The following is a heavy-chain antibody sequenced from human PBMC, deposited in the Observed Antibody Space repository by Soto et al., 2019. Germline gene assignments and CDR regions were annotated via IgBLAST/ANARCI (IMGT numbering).Heavy chain of an antibody. D-gene: IGHD7-27*01. CDR1: GYAFSDSA. J-gene: IGHJ6*04. Sequence: QVHLAQSGAEVKKPGSSVRLSCKTSGYAFSDSAISWVRQAPGQGLEGVGGIVPIHATPRYGQKFLDRVSITADDSTATAYMELSRLRPEDTAIYYCARDMGKGNYYYYTVDVWGEGTTVTVSS. CDR3: ARDMGKGNYYYYTVDV. V-gene: IGHV1-69*01. CDR2: IVPIHATP.